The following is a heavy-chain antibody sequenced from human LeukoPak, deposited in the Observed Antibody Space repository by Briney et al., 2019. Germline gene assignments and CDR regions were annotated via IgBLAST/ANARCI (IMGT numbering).Heavy chain of an antibody. Sequence: GGSLRLSCAASGFTFSDYYMSWIRQAPGKALEGGSYISSSGSTIYYADSVKGRFTISRDNAKNSLYLQMNSLRAEDTAVYYCAREGPRYSSGYLDYWGQGPLVTVSS. D-gene: IGHD6-19*01. CDR2: ISSSGSTI. CDR3: AREGPRYSSGYLDY. CDR1: GFTFSDYY. V-gene: IGHV3-11*01. J-gene: IGHJ4*02.